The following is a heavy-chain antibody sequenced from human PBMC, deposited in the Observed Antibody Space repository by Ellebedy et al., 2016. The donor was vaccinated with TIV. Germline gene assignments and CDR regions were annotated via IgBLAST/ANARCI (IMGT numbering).Heavy chain of an antibody. CDR1: GYTFTSYD. CDR3: ARCFSYGDYFCWFDP. D-gene: IGHD4-17*01. V-gene: IGHV1-8*01. CDR2: MNPNSGNT. Sequence: ASVKVSXXASGYTFTSYDINWVRQATGQGLEWMGWMNPNSGNTGYAQKFQGRVTMTRNTSISTAYMELSSLRSEDTAVYYCARCFSYGDYFCWFDPWGQGTLVTVSS. J-gene: IGHJ5*02.